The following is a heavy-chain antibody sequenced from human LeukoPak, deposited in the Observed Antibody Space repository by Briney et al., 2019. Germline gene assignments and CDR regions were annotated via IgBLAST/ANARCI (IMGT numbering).Heavy chain of an antibody. J-gene: IGHJ5*02. D-gene: IGHD6-13*01. CDR2: IYTSGST. Sequence: SETLSLTCTVSGGSISSYYWSWIRQPAGKGLEWIGRIYTSGSTNYNPSLKSRVTISVDTSKNQFSLKLSSVTAADTAVYYCARGTYSSSWSTIGDWFDPWGQGTLVTVSS. CDR1: GGSISSYY. CDR3: ARGTYSSSWSTIGDWFDP. V-gene: IGHV4-4*07.